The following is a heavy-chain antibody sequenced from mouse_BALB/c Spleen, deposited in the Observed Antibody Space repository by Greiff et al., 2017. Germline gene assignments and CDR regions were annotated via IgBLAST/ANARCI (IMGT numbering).Heavy chain of an antibody. D-gene: IGHD1-3*01. V-gene: IGHV2-6-5*01. J-gene: IGHJ1*01. CDR1: GFSLTDYG. Sequence: QVHVKQSGPGLVAPSQSLSITCTVSGFSLTDYGVSWIRQPPGKGLGWLGVIWGGGSTYYNSALKSRLSISKDNSKSQVFLKMNSLQTDDTARYYCARNRDDNTGIDVWGEGTTVTVSS. CDR2: IWGGGST. CDR3: ARNRDDNTGIDV.